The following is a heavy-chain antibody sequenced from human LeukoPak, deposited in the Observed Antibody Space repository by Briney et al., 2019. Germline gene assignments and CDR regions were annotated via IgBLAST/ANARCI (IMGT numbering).Heavy chain of an antibody. V-gene: IGHV3-64*01. CDR1: GFTFSSYA. D-gene: IGHD3-3*01. CDR2: ISSNGGST. Sequence: GGSLRLSCAASGFTFSSYAMHWVRQAPGKGLEYVSAISSNGGSTYYANSVKGRFTISRDNSKNTLYLQMGSLRAEDMDVYYCARSLGWYYDFWSGYEGYYFDYWGQGTLVTVSS. J-gene: IGHJ4*02. CDR3: ARSLGWYYDFWSGYEGYYFDY.